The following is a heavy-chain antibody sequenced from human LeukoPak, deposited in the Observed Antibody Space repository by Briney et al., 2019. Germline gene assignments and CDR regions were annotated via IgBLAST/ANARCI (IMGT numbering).Heavy chain of an antibody. V-gene: IGHV4-59*01. CDR1: GGSICSDY. D-gene: IGHD1-1*01. CDR2: SFYSEST. CDR3: AREGHWNPNNTWFDP. J-gene: IGHJ5*02. Sequence: PSETLSLTCTVPGGSICSDYWSCIRHPPEKRLEWSGYSFYSESTNYNPSLKSRVTISVDTSKNQVSLKLNSVTAADTAVYYCAREGHWNPNNTWFDPWGQGTLVTVSS.